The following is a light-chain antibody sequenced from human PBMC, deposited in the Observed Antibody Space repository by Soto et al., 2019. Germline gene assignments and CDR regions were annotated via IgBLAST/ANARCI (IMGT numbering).Light chain of an antibody. V-gene: IGKV3-20*01. J-gene: IGKJ2*01. CDR1: QSVSSSN. CDR3: QQYDSPPYT. CDR2: GAS. Sequence: VVTQSPGTLSLSPGERATLSCRASQSVSSSNLAWYQKKPGQAPRVLIYGASTRATGIPDRFSGSGSGSDFTLTISRLEPEDFAVYYCQQYDSPPYTFGQGTNLEIK.